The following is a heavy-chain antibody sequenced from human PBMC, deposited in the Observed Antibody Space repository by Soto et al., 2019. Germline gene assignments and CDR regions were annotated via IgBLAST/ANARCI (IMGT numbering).Heavy chain of an antibody. V-gene: IGHV1-69*12. CDR1: GGTFSSYA. CDR3: ARVGISHRARGYFDS. J-gene: IGHJ4*02. Sequence: QVQLVQSGAEVKKPGSSVKVSCKASGGTFSSYAISWVRQAPGQGLEWMGGIIPIFGTANYAQKFQGRVTFTADEPTSTVYLELSSLRSEDTAVYYCARVGISHRARGYFDSWGQGTLVTVSS. CDR2: IIPIFGTA. D-gene: IGHD1-20*01.